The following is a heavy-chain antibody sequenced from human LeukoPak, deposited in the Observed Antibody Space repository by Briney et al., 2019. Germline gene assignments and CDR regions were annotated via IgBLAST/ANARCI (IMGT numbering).Heavy chain of an antibody. V-gene: IGHV4-59*11. J-gene: IGHJ4*02. D-gene: IGHD6-19*01. CDR1: GGSISSHY. Sequence: SETLSLTCTVSGGSISSHYWSWIRQPPGKGLEWIGYIYYSGSTNYNPSLKSRVTISVDTSKNQFSLKLSSVTAADTAVYYCARDNGWYFDYWGQGTLVTVSS. CDR3: ARDNGWYFDY. CDR2: IYYSGST.